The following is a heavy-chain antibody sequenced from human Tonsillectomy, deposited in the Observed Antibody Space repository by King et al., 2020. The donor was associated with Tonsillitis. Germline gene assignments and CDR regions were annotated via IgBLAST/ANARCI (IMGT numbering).Heavy chain of an antibody. D-gene: IGHD4-17*01. Sequence: VQLQESGPGLVKPSETLSLTCTVSGGSITTYYWSWIRRPPGKGLEWIGFVYYSGSTNYNPSLKSRVTISLDTSKNQFSLKLSSVTAADTAMYYCARGGTTVNTWGDNYYYYYMDVWGKGTTVTVS. V-gene: IGHV4-59*01. J-gene: IGHJ6*03. CDR1: GGSITTYY. CDR2: VYYSGST. CDR3: ARGGTTVNTWGDNYYYYYMDV.